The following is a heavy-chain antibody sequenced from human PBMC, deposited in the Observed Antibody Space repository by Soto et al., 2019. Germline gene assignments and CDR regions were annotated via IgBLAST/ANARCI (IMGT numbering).Heavy chain of an antibody. D-gene: IGHD2-2*01. CDR3: ARRVAEVPAVNYFDY. CDR1: GGSISSSSYY. V-gene: IGHV4-39*01. J-gene: IGHJ4*02. Sequence: PSETLSLTCTVSGGSISSSSYYWGWIRQPPGKGLEWIGSIYYSGSTYYNPSLKSRVTISVDTSKNQFSLKLSSVTAADTAVYYCARRVAEVPAVNYFDYWGQGTLVTVSS. CDR2: IYYSGST.